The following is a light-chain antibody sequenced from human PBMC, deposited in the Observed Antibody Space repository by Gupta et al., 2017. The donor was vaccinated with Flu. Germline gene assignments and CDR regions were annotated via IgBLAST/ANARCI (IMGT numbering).Light chain of an antibody. CDR2: AAS. CDR3: QQSDCVPYT. CDR1: QNIDTY. V-gene: IGKV1-39*01. Sequence: PSSLSASVGDRVTITCRTSQNIDTYLNWFQGKPGKAPKLLIYAASKVQRGIPCRFGGGGSGTEFNFTISRLQPEEFATYYCQQSDCVPYTFGQGTKVDI. J-gene: IGKJ2*01.